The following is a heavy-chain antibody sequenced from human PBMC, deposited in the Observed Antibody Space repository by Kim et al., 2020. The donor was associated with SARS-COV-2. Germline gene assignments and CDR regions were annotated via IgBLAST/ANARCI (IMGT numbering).Heavy chain of an antibody. V-gene: IGHV1-2*02. Sequence: ASVKVSCQTSGYNFHDFYIHWVRQARGRGLEWVGSINPKNGGTLFAPKLQGRVILTSDTSITTVYMVLRSLRSDDTALYYCARGLAAGPWGQGTLLTVSS. D-gene: IGHD6-13*01. CDR1: GYNFHDFY. CDR2: INPKNGGT. CDR3: ARGLAAGP. J-gene: IGHJ5*02.